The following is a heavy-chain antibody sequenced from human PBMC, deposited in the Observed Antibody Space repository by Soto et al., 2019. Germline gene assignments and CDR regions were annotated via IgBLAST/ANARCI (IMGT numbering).Heavy chain of an antibody. V-gene: IGHV1-3*01. J-gene: IGHJ6*02. CDR2: INAGNGNT. D-gene: IGHD3-3*01. CDR1: GYTFTSYA. Sequence: ASVKVSCKASGYTFTSYAMHWVRQAPGQRLEWMGWINAGNGNTKYSQKFQGRVTITRDTSASTAYMELSSLRSEDTAVYYCARDRDDFWSGYWTLYGVDVWGQGTTVTVSS. CDR3: ARDRDDFWSGYWTLYGVDV.